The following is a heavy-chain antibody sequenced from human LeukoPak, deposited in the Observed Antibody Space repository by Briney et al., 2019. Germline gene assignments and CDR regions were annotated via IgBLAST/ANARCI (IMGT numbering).Heavy chain of an antibody. CDR1: GFTFSFHA. J-gene: IGHJ4*02. CDR3: AKSSGTYYPFDY. D-gene: IGHD1-26*01. V-gene: IGHV3-23*01. CDR2: ISSVASST. Sequence: GSLRLSCAASGFTFSFHAMSWVRQAPGKGLQWVSTISSVASSTDYADSVKGRLTISRDNSKNTLYLQMNSLRAEDTAVYYCAKSSGTYYPFDYWGQGTLVTVSS.